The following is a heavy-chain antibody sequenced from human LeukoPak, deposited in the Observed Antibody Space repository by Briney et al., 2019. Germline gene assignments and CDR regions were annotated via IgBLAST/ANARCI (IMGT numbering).Heavy chain of an antibody. CDR1: GFTFSRHW. CDR3: ARDNGWSADF. J-gene: IGHJ4*02. Sequence: PGGSLRLSCAASGFTFSRHWMYWVRQAPGKGLEWVANIKQDGSAKPYVDSVKGRLTISRDNAKNSLFLQMNSLRAEDTAVYYCARDNGWSADFWGQGTLVTVSS. CDR2: IKQDGSAK. D-gene: IGHD2-15*01. V-gene: IGHV3-7*03.